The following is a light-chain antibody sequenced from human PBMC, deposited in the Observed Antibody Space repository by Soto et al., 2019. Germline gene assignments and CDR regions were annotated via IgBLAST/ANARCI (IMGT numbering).Light chain of an antibody. J-gene: IGLJ2*01. CDR1: SSNIGNNA. CDR2: YDD. CDR3: AACDDTRNGPV. Sequence: QSVLTQPPSVSEAPRQSITISCSGSSSNIGNNAVNWYQQLPGQAPKLLIYYDDLLASGVSDRFSGSKSGTSASLAISGLQSEDEADYYCAACDDTRNGPVFGGGTKVTVL. V-gene: IGLV1-36*01.